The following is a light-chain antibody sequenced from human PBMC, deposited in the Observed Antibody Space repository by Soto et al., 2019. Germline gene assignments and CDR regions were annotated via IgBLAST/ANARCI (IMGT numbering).Light chain of an antibody. J-gene: IGKJ1*01. CDR2: GAS. Sequence: TQSPATLSLSPGERATLSCRASQSIHTSLAWYQQKSGKPPRLVIYGASTRATGIPARFSGSGSGTEFTLTISSLQSEDFAVYYCQQYNNWPSWTFGQGTKVDIK. CDR1: QSIHTS. V-gene: IGKV3-15*01. CDR3: QQYNNWPSWT.